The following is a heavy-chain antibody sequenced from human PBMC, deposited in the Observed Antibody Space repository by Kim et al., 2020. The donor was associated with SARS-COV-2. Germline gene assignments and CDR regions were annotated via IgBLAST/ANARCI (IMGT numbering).Heavy chain of an antibody. CDR1: GGTISSSSYY. V-gene: IGHV4-39*01. CDR2: IYYSGNT. J-gene: IGHJ6*01. D-gene: IGHD2-15*01. Sequence: SQTLSLTCTVAGGTISSSSYYWDWIRHPRVKSLEWIGSIYYSGNTYSNPSFTSRVTISVDTSKTQFSLTLRSVTATPRAAYYCATHPVGGPVTAWGQGTT. CDR3: ATHPVGGPVTA.